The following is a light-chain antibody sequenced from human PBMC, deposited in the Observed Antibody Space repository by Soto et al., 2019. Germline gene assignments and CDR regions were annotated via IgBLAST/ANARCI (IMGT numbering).Light chain of an antibody. J-gene: IGLJ3*02. CDR3: TSYTTRSTRV. V-gene: IGLV2-14*01. CDR1: NSDVGGYNF. CDR2: DVT. Sequence: QPVLTQPASVSGSPGQSITISCTGTNSDVGGYNFVSWYQQHPGKAPKLMIFDVTNRPSGVSDRFSGSKSGNTASLTISGLQAEDEADYYCTSYTTRSTRVFGGGTKLTVL.